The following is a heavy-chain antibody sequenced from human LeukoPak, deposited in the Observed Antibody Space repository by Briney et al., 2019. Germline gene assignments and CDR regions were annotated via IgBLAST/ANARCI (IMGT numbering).Heavy chain of an antibody. CDR3: ARDKAGTGSLDY. D-gene: IGHD1-1*01. CDR1: GGSFSGYY. J-gene: IGHJ4*02. Sequence: SETLSLTCAVYGGSFSGYYWSWIRQPPGKGLEWIGEINHSGSTNYNPSLKSRVTISVDTSMNQFSLKLSSVTAADTAVYYCARDKAGTGSLDYWGQGTLVTVSS. CDR2: INHSGST. V-gene: IGHV4-34*01.